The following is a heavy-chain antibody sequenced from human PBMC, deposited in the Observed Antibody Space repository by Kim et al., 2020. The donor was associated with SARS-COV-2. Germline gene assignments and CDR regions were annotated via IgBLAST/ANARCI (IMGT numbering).Heavy chain of an antibody. CDR3: AKDRGFPQYSSSSWVDP. Sequence: GGSLRLSCAASGFTFSSYGMHWVRQAPGKGLEWVAVISYDGSNKYYADSVKGRFTISRDNSKNTLYLQMNSLRAEDTAVYYCAKDRGFPQYSSSSWVDP. J-gene: IGHJ5*02. D-gene: IGHD6-6*01. CDR1: GFTFSSYG. V-gene: IGHV3-30*18. CDR2: ISYDGSNK.